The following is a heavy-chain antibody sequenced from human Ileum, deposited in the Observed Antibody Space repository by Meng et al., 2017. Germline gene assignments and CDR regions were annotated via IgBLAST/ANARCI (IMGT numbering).Heavy chain of an antibody. V-gene: IGHV4-4*02. CDR3: VNYCSGGKCSPNEKTQH. J-gene: IGHJ1*01. CDR2: IFHTGNT. D-gene: IGHD2-15*01. CDR1: GGSFSSGNW. Sequence: QMQLQESGPGLVKPSGTLSLTCGVAGGSFSSGNWWGWVRQPPGKGLEWIGEIFHTGNTNYNPSLQSRVSLSIDKSKNQFSLKVISVTAADTAVYYCVNYCSGGKCSPNEKTQHLGQGTLVTVSS.